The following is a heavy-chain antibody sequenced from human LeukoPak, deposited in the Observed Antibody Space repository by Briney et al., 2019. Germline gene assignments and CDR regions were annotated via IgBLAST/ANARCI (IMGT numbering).Heavy chain of an antibody. CDR3: ARGVVPAAQPNLGGDYYYYMDV. D-gene: IGHD2-2*01. CDR2: IIPIFGTA. J-gene: IGHJ6*03. V-gene: IGHV1-69*05. Sequence: ASVKVSCKASGGTFSSYAISWVRQAPGQGLEWMGGIIPIFGTANYAQKFQGRVTITTDESTSTAYMELSSLRSEDTAVYYRARGVVPAAQPNLGGDYYYYMDVWGKGTTVTVSS. CDR1: GGTFSSYA.